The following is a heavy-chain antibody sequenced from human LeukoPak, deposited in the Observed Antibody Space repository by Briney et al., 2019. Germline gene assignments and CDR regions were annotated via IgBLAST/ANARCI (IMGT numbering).Heavy chain of an antibody. CDR1: GFTFSDYY. V-gene: IGHV3-11*04. Sequence: PGGSLRLSCAASGFTFSDYYMSWIRQAPGKGLEWISYISSSGRIIYYADSVKGRFTISGDNSRNTLYLQMNSLRAEDTAVYYCAKDGATYYDSSGYQHYYYYMDVWGKGTTVTVSS. CDR3: AKDGATYYDSSGYQHYYYYMDV. J-gene: IGHJ6*03. CDR2: ISSSGRII. D-gene: IGHD3-22*01.